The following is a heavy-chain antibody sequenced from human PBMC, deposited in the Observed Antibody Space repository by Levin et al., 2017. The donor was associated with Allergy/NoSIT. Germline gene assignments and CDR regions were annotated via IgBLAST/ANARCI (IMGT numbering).Heavy chain of an antibody. V-gene: IGHV3-33*01. CDR2: IWYDGSIK. D-gene: IGHD6-19*01. CDR3: ATIRGGDSSVWYFDY. CDR1: GFSFRSYG. J-gene: IGHJ4*02. Sequence: PGGSLRLSCAASGFSFRSYGMHWVRQAPGKGLEWVALIWYDGSIKYYADSVKGRFTISRDNSKNTLYLQMNSLRAEDTAVYYCATIRGGDSSVWYFDYWGQGTLVTVCS.